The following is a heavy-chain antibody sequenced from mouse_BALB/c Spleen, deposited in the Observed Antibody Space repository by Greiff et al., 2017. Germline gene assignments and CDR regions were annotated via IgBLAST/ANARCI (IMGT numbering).Heavy chain of an antibody. J-gene: IGHJ4*01. V-gene: IGHV5-9-1*01. Sequence: EVMLVESGGGLVKPGGSLKLSCAASGFTFSSYAMSWVRQTPEKRLEWVATISSGGSYTYYPDSVKGRFTISRDNAKNTLYLQISSLRSEDTAMYYCARPLTTARGTYAMDYWGQGTSVTVSS. CDR1: GFTFSSYA. CDR2: ISSGGSYT. D-gene: IGHD1-2*01. CDR3: ARPLTTARGTYAMDY.